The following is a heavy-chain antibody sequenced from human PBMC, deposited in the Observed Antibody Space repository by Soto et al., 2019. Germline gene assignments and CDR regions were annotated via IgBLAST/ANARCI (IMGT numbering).Heavy chain of an antibody. Sequence: TLSLTCNMSGDSYSISTYSWSWIRQPPGKALQWIGFIYQSGVTSYNPSLAIRVSISLDRSNNQCSLKLKSVTAADTAVYFCAGMPYTSGLRFDPWGQGTLVTVSS. J-gene: IGHJ5*02. CDR1: GDSYSISTYS. CDR2: IYQSGVT. CDR3: AGMPYTSGLRFDP. D-gene: IGHD6-19*01. V-gene: IGHV4-30-2*01.